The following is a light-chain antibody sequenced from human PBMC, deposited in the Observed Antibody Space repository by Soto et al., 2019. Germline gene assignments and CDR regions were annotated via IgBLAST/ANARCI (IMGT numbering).Light chain of an antibody. CDR3: QHCQPYGDSPPLT. CDR2: AAS. J-gene: IGKJ4*01. Sequence: DIQMTQSPSSLSATVGDRVTITCRASQGFSNYLAWYQQRPGNAPKLLIYAASTLQSGVPSRFSGSGSGTDFTLTISRLEPEDFAVYYCQHCQPYGDSPPLTFGGGTKV. V-gene: IGKV1-27*01. CDR1: QGFSNY.